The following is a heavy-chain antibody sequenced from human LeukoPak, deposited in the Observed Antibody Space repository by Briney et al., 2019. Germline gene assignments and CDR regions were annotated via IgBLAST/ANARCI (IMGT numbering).Heavy chain of an antibody. D-gene: IGHD6-13*01. CDR3: ARRLAGTEDY. V-gene: IGHV4-39*01. Sequence: SETLSLTCTVSGGSISSSSYYWGWIRQPPGRGLEWTGSFYYSGSTYYNPSLRSRVTISVDTSKNQFSLRLSSVTATDTAVYYCARRLAGTEDYWGQGTLVTVSS. CDR2: FYYSGST. CDR1: GGSISSSSYY. J-gene: IGHJ4*02.